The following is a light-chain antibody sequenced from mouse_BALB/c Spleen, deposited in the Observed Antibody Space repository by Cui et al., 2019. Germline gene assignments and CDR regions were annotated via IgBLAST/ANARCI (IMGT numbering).Light chain of an antibody. Sequence: QTVLTQSPAIMSASLGEEITLTCKASSGVSYMHWYQQKSGTSPKLLIYSTSNLASGVPSRFSGSRSGTFYSLTISSVEAEDAAGYYCHQWSSYPWTFGGGTKLEIK. CDR2: STS. J-gene: IGKJ1*01. CDR3: HQWSSYPWT. CDR1: SGVSY. V-gene: IGKV4-80*01.